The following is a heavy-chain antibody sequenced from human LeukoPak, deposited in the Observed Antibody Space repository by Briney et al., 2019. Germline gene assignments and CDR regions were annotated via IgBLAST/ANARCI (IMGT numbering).Heavy chain of an antibody. V-gene: IGHV4-34*01. Sequence: SETLSLTCAVYGVSFRGYNWSWVRQPPGKGLEWIGAINHSGSTNYNPSLKTRVSISVDTSKYQFSLKLSSVTAADAAVYYCARVRGVGPRGDYYYMDVRGKGTTVTVSS. D-gene: IGHD1-14*01. J-gene: IGHJ6*03. CDR2: INHSGST. CDR1: GVSFRGYN. CDR3: ARVRGVGPRGDYYYMDV.